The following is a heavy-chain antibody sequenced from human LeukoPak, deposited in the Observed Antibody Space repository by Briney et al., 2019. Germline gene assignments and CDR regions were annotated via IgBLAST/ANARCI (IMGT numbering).Heavy chain of an antibody. CDR3: AKDIIAVAGTPFDY. CDR1: GFTFSSYW. Sequence: GGSLRLSCAASGFTFSSYWMSWVRQAPGKGLEWVANIKQDGSEKYYVDSVKGRFTISRDNAKNSLYLQMNSLRAEDTAVYYCAKDIIAVAGTPFDYWGQGTLVTVSS. D-gene: IGHD6-19*01. J-gene: IGHJ4*02. CDR2: IKQDGSEK. V-gene: IGHV3-7*03.